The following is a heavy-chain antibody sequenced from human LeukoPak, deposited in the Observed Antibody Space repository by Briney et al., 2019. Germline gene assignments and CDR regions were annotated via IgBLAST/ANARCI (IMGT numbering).Heavy chain of an antibody. Sequence: SVKVSCKASGGTFISYAISWVRQAPGQGLEWMGGIIPIFGTANYAQKFQGRVTITADESTSTAYMELSSLRSEDTAVYYCAREAVDDSSGYYQGYFDYWGQGTLVTVSS. CDR1: GGTFISYA. D-gene: IGHD3-22*01. V-gene: IGHV1-69*13. CDR2: IIPIFGTA. J-gene: IGHJ4*02. CDR3: AREAVDDSSGYYQGYFDY.